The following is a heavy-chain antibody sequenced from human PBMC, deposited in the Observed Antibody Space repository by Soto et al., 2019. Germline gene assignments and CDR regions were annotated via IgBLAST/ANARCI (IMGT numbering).Heavy chain of an antibody. V-gene: IGHV5-10-1*01. J-gene: IGHJ6*02. D-gene: IGHD2-2*02. Sequence: GESLKISCKGSGYSFTSYWISWVRQMPGKGLEWMGRIDPSGSYTNYSPSFQGHVTISADKSISTAYLQWSSLKASDTAMYYCARYCSSTSCYTDYYYYGMDVWGQGTTVTVSS. CDR2: IDPSGSYT. CDR1: GYSFTSYW. CDR3: ARYCSSTSCYTDYYYYGMDV.